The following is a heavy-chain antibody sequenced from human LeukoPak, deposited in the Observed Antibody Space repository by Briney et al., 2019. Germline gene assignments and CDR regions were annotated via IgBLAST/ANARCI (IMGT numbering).Heavy chain of an antibody. V-gene: IGHV3-21*01. CDR1: GFTFRDYT. D-gene: IGHD2-2*03. CDR3: ARVDDLDAFDI. Sequence: GGSLRLSCAASGFTFRDYTMNWVRQAPGKGLEWVSAINKGGSFMKHADSVKGRFIVSRDNAKNLLFLQMNSLRVEDTAVYYCARVDDLDAFDIWGQGTLVAGSS. CDR2: INKGGSFM. J-gene: IGHJ3*02.